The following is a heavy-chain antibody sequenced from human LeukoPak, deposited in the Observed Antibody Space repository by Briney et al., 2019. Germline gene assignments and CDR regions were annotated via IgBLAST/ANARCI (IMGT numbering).Heavy chain of an antibody. D-gene: IGHD3-3*01. V-gene: IGHV1-69*04. CDR1: GGTFSSYA. Sequence: ASVKVSCKASGGTFSSYAISLVRQAPGQGLEWMGRSIPILGIANYAQKFQGRVTITADKSTSTAYMELSSLRSEDTAVYYCATGGGLRFLEWSAADYWGQGTLVTVSS. CDR2: SIPILGIA. J-gene: IGHJ4*02. CDR3: ATGGGLRFLEWSAADY.